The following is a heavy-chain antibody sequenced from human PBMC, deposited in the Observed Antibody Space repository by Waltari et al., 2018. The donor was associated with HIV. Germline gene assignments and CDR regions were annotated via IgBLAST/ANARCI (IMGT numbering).Heavy chain of an antibody. V-gene: IGHV3-23*01. CDR3: AKVYRATIVTGDFFDY. Sequence: EVQLLESGGGLVQPGGSLRLSCAASGFTSGFSFSDFAMSWVRQAPGRGLEWVSTITASESNRYYADSVKGRFTISRDNSKSTLFLQMNSLRVEDTALYYCAKVYRATIVTGDFFDYWGQGTLVTVSS. D-gene: IGHD5-12*01. CDR2: ITASESNR. CDR1: GFSFSDFA. J-gene: IGHJ4*02.